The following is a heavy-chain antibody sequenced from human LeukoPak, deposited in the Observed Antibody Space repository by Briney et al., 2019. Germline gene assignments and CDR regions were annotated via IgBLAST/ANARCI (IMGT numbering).Heavy chain of an antibody. CDR1: GYTFTSYA. J-gene: IGHJ4*02. CDR3: ARTVRGQVPDD. CDR2: IIPIFGTA. D-gene: IGHD3-10*01. V-gene: IGHV1-8*02. Sequence: GASVKVSCKASGYTFTSYAMNWVRQAPGQGLEWMGGIIPIFGTANYAQKFQGRVTMTRNTSISTAYMELSSLRSEDTAVYYCARTVRGQVPDDWGQGTLVTVSS.